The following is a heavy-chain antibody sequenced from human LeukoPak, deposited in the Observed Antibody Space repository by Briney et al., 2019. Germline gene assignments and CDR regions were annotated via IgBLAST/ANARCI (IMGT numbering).Heavy chain of an antibody. CDR2: ISGSGGST. D-gene: IGHD6-19*01. CDR1: GFTFSSYA. J-gene: IGHJ4*02. CDR3: AKDWDPWLGTDY. Sequence: GVSLRLSCAASGFTFSSYAMSWVRQAPGKGLEWVSAISGSGGSTYYADSVKGRFTISRDNSKNTLYLQMNSLRAEDTAVYYCAKDWDPWLGTDYWGQGTLVTVSS. V-gene: IGHV3-23*01.